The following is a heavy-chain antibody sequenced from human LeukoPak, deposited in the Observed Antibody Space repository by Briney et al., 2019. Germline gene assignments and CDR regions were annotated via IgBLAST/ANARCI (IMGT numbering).Heavy chain of an antibody. CDR2: VFSRGTT. D-gene: IGHD1-26*01. CDR3: ARSWAAKWELPGQFDS. V-gene: IGHV4-4*07. CDR1: DASMNNCY. J-gene: IGHJ4*02. Sequence: SDTLSLTCTVSDASMNNCYWSWMRQSPEKGLEWIGFVFSRGTTNYNPSFKSRLTMSIDTSKKQFSLRLSSVTAADTAVYFCARSWAAKWELPGQFDSWGQGRLVSVSS.